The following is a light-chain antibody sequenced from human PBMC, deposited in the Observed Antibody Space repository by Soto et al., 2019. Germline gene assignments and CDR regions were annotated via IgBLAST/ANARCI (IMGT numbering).Light chain of an antibody. CDR3: CSYAGNYVV. CDR1: SSDVGSHNY. V-gene: IGLV2-11*01. Sequence: QSALTQPRSLSGSPGQSVTISCTGTSSDVGSHNYVSWYQQHPGKAPKLMIYDVTKRPSGVPDRFSGSKSGNTASLTISGLQAEDETDYYCCSYAGNYVVFGGGTKLTVL. CDR2: DVT. J-gene: IGLJ2*01.